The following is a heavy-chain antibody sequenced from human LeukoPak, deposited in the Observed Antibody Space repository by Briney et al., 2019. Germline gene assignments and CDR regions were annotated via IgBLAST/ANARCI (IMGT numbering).Heavy chain of an antibody. CDR3: ARDPQWLVAVDY. CDR2: ISYDGSNK. D-gene: IGHD6-19*01. CDR1: GFTLSSYA. J-gene: IGHJ4*02. V-gene: IGHV3-30*04. Sequence: GQSLRLSCAASGFTLSSYAMHWVRQAPGKGLEWVAVISYDGSNKYYADSVKGRFTISRDNSKNTLYLQMNSPRAEDTAVYYCARDPQWLVAVDYWGQGTLVTVSS.